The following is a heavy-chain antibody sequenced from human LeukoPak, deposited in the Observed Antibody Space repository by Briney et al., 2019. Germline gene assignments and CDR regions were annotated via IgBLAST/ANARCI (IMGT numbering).Heavy chain of an antibody. Sequence: SETLSLTCTVSGGSISSYYWSWIRQPAGKGLEWIGYIYYSGSTNYSPSLKSRVTISLDTSNNQFSLKLSSMTAADTAVYYCAGKYYYDTSGYFYADYWGPGTLVTVSS. CDR2: IYYSGST. CDR1: GGSISSYY. D-gene: IGHD3-22*01. CDR3: AGKYYYDTSGYFYADY. V-gene: IGHV4-59*08. J-gene: IGHJ4*02.